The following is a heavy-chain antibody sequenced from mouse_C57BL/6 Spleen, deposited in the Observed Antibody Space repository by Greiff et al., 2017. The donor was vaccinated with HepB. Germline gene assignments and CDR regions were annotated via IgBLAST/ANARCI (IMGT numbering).Heavy chain of an antibody. D-gene: IGHD4-1*01. CDR1: GYTFTDYN. J-gene: IGHJ4*01. CDR3: ARKTSNWDEAMDY. Sequence: VQLQQSGPELVKPGASVKIPCKASGYTFTDYNMDWVKQSHGKSLEWIGDINPNNGGTIYNQKFKGKATLTVDKSSSTAYMELRSLTSEDTAVYYCARKTSNWDEAMDYWGQGTSVTVSS. V-gene: IGHV1-18*01. CDR2: INPNNGGT.